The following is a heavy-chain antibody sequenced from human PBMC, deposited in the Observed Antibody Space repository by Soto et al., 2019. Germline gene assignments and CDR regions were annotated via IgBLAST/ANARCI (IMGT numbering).Heavy chain of an antibody. D-gene: IGHD6-13*01. Sequence: QVQLVESGGGVVQPGRSLRLSCAASGFTFSSYGMHWVRQAPGKGLEWVAVIWYDGSNKYYADSVKGRFTISRDNSKNTLYLQMNSLRAEDTAVYYCARDLSSSWYADYWGQGTLVTVSS. V-gene: IGHV3-33*01. CDR3: ARDLSSSWYADY. CDR1: GFTFSSYG. CDR2: IWYDGSNK. J-gene: IGHJ4*02.